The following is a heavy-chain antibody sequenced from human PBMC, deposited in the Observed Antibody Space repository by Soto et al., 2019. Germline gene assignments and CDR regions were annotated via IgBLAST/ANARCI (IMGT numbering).Heavy chain of an antibody. CDR1: GGTFNNYA. D-gene: IGHD3-10*01. CDR3: AKEAGDH. Sequence: QMQLVQSGAEVKERGSSVKISCKTSGGTFNNYALTWVRQAPGQGLEWIGGIIPIFGIKNVAQRFQGRVTINAYESLTTAYMDMTSLRSDDTAVYYCAKEAGDHWGQGTLVTVSS. V-gene: IGHV1-69*01. J-gene: IGHJ4*02. CDR2: IIPIFGIK.